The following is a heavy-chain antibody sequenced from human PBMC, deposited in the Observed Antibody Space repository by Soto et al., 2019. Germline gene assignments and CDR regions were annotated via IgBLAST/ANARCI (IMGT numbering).Heavy chain of an antibody. CDR2: IDPANSQT. D-gene: IGHD6-19*01. J-gene: IGHJ4*02. CDR1: GYSFTNYW. CDR3: FVHVPEAGTFNH. V-gene: IGHV5-10-1*01. Sequence: PGESMKISCKDSGYSFTNYWISWVRQTPGKGLEWMGRIDPANSQTTYSPSYEGHVTFSADKSISTAYLHWSRLQASDIAIYYCFVHVPEAGTFNHWGQETPVTVS.